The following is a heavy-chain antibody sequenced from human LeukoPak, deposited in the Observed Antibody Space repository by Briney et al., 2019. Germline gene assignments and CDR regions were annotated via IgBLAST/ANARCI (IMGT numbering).Heavy chain of an antibody. D-gene: IGHD6-6*01. CDR2: ISSSSSYI. CDR1: GFTFSSYS. V-gene: IGHV3-21*01. CDR3: ASWTSSSSNY. Sequence: KPGGSLRLSCAASGFTFSSYSMNWVRQAPGKGLEWVSSISSSSSYIYYADSVKGRFIISRDNAKNSLPLQMNSLRAEDTAVYYCASWTSSSSNYWGQGTLVTVSS. J-gene: IGHJ4*02.